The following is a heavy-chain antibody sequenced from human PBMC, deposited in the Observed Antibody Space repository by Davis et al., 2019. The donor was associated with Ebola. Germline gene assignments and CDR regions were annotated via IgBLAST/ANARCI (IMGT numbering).Heavy chain of an antibody. CDR3: ARALPYYYGMDV. V-gene: IGHV3-74*01. CDR2: INSDGSST. J-gene: IGHJ6*02. Sequence: HTGGSLRLSCAASGFTFSSYWMSWVRQAPGKGLVWVSRINSDGSSTSYADSVKGRFTISRDHAKNTLYLQMNSLRAEDTAVYYCARALPYYYGMDVWGQGTTVTVSS. CDR1: GFTFSSYW.